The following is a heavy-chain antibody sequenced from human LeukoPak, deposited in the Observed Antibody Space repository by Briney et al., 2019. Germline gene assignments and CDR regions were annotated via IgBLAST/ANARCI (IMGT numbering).Heavy chain of an antibody. J-gene: IGHJ4*02. CDR2: IYSSGST. D-gene: IGHD3-10*01. CDR3: TRVHYSGSGLSSYFDY. CDR1: GGSIRSYY. V-gene: IGHV4-4*07. Sequence: SETLSLTCSVSGGSIRSYYWSWIRQPAGKGREWIERIYSSGSTIYNPSLKSRVTISVDTSKNQFSLNLRTVTSADTAVYYCTRVHYSGSGLSSYFDYWGQGTLVTVSS.